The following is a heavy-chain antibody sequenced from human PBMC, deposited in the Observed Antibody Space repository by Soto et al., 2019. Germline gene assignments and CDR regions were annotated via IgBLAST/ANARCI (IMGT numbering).Heavy chain of an antibody. D-gene: IGHD3-3*01. CDR2: INPNSGGT. V-gene: IGHV1-2*02. J-gene: IGHJ6*02. CDR1: GYTFTGYY. Sequence: ASVKVSCKASGYTFTGYYMHWVRQAPGQGLEWMGWINPNSGGTNYAQKFQGRVTMTRDTSISTAYMELSRLRSDDTAVYYCARDFPTIFGVVILPILYYYGMDVWGQGTTVTVS. CDR3: ARDFPTIFGVVILPILYYYGMDV.